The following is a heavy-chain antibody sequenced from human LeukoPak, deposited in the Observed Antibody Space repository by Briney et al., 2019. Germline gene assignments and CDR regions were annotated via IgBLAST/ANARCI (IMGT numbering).Heavy chain of an antibody. D-gene: IGHD1-1*01. J-gene: IGHJ5*02. CDR1: GYNFPTYW. CDR3: ARGRSTPTTWLAT. V-gene: IGHV5-51*01. Sequence: GESLKISCQTSGYNFPTYWIAWVRQMPGKGLEWMGIIYPRDSEIRYGPSFQGQVTISADTSTATAYLQWNSLQFSDTGIYYCARGRSTPTTWLATWGQGTLVTVSS. CDR2: IYPRDSEI.